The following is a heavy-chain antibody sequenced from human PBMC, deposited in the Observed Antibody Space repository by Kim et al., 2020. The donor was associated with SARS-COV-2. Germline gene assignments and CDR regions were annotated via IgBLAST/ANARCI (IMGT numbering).Heavy chain of an antibody. Sequence: SRVTISVDTSKNQFSLKLSSVTAADTAVYYCARGTLRFLEWLPAGGILDYWGQGTLVTVSS. J-gene: IGHJ4*02. V-gene: IGHV4-34*01. CDR3: ARGTLRFLEWLPAGGILDY. D-gene: IGHD3-3*01.